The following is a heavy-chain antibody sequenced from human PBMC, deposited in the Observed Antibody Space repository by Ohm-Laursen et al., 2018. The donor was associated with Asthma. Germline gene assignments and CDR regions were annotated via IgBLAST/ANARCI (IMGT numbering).Heavy chain of an antibody. Sequence: SLRLSCAASGFTFSSYAMHWVRQAPGKGLEWVAVISYDGSNKYYADSVKGRFTISRDNSKNTLYLQMNSLRAKDTAVYYCAREILRSLGGLSDYGMDVWGQGTTVTVSS. J-gene: IGHJ6*02. V-gene: IGHV3-30-3*01. CDR1: GFTFSSYA. D-gene: IGHD3-3*01. CDR2: ISYDGSNK. CDR3: AREILRSLGGLSDYGMDV.